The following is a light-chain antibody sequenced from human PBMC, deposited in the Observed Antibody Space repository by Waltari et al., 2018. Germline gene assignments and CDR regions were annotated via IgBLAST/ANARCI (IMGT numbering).Light chain of an antibody. CDR3: QQYSSFST. CDR1: QSVGTW. CDR2: MAS. Sequence: DIQMAQSPSTLSASVVDRVTISCRASQSVGTWLAWYQQKPGKAPKLLIYMASSLESGVPSRFSGSGSGTEFTLTISSLQPDDYATYSCQQYSSFSTFGQGTKVDI. V-gene: IGKV1-5*03. J-gene: IGKJ2*01.